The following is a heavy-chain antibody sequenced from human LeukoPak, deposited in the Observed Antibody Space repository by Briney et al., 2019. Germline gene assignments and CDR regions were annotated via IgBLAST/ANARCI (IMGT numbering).Heavy chain of an antibody. V-gene: IGHV1-18*01. J-gene: IGHJ3*02. D-gene: IGHD3-9*01. CDR2: ISAYNGNT. CDR3: ARATWGFILTGTKSDAFDI. Sequence: ASVKVSCKASGYTFTSYGISWVRQAPGQGLEWMGWISAYNGNTNYAQKLQGRVTMTTDTSTSTAYMELRSLRSDDTAVYYCARATWGFILTGTKSDAFDIWGQGTMVTVSS. CDR1: GYTFTSYG.